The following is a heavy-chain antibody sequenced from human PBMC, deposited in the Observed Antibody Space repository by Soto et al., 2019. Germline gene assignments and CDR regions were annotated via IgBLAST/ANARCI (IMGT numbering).Heavy chain of an antibody. Sequence: SETLSLTCTVSGGSISSSSYYWGWIRQPPGKGLEWIGSIYYSGSTYYNPSLKSRVTISVDTSKNQFSLKLSPVTAADTAVYYCAIMARWGQAASDYWGQGTLVTVSS. D-gene: IGHD6-13*01. CDR1: GGSISSSSYY. CDR3: AIMARWGQAASDY. V-gene: IGHV4-39*01. CDR2: IYYSGST. J-gene: IGHJ4*02.